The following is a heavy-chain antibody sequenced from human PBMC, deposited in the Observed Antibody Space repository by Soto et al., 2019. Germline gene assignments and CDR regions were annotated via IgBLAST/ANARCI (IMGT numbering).Heavy chain of an antibody. D-gene: IGHD4-17*01. J-gene: IGHJ5*02. CDR1: GYSISSSNW. V-gene: IGHV4-28*01. CDR2: IYYSGST. Sequence: SETLSLTCAVSGYSISSSNWWGWIRQPPGKGLEWIGYIYYSGSTYYNPSLKSRVTISVDTSKNQFSLKLSSVTAADTAVYYCARLSVTTSDNWFDPWGQGTLVTVSS. CDR3: ARLSVTTSDNWFDP.